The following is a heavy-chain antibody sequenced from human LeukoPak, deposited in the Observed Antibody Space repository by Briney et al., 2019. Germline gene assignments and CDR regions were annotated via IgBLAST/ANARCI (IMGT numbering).Heavy chain of an antibody. J-gene: IGHJ4*02. Sequence: PGGSLRLSCAASGFTFSSYAMSWVRQAPGKGLEWVSAISGSGGSTYYADSVKGRFTISRDNSKNTLHLQMNSLRAEDTAVYYCAKDPFPRSLRPFFDYWGQGTLVTVSS. D-gene: IGHD4-17*01. V-gene: IGHV3-23*01. CDR1: GFTFSSYA. CDR2: ISGSGGST. CDR3: AKDPFPRSLRPFFDY.